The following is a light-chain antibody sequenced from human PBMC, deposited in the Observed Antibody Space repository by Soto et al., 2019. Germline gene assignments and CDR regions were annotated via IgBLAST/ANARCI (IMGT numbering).Light chain of an antibody. CDR3: SSYTSSSALYV. V-gene: IGLV2-14*01. CDR2: EVS. J-gene: IGLJ1*01. Sequence: QSALTQPASVSGSPGQSITISCTGTSSDVGGYNYVSWYQQHPGKAPKLMIYEVSNRPSGVSNRFSGSKSGNTASLTISGLQAEDVVDYYCSSYTSSSALYVYGTGTKLTVL. CDR1: SSDVGGYNY.